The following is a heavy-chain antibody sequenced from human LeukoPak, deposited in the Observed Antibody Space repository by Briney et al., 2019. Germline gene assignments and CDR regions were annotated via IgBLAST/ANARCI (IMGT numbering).Heavy chain of an antibody. D-gene: IGHD3-16*01. CDR1: GFTFSSYA. V-gene: IGHV3-23*01. CDR3: ARSGGGFFDY. J-gene: IGHJ4*02. Sequence: GGSLRLSCAASGFTFSSYAMSWVRQAPGKGLEWVSTISYSGGRTDYADSVKGRFAISRDNAKNTLYLQMNSLRAEDTAVYFCARSGGGFFDYWGQGTLVTVSS. CDR2: ISYSGGRT.